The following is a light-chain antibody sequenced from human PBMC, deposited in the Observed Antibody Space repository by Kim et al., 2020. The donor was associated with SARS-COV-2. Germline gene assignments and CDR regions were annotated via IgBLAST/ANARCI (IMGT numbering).Light chain of an antibody. V-gene: IGKV1-17*01. Sequence: ASVRDRVTITCRASQDIRNDLGWYQENPGRAPKRLIYGASSLQSGVPSRFSGTGSGTEFTLTISSLQPEDFATYFCLQNNSYPITFGQGTRLEIK. J-gene: IGKJ5*01. CDR1: QDIRND. CDR3: LQNNSYPIT. CDR2: GAS.